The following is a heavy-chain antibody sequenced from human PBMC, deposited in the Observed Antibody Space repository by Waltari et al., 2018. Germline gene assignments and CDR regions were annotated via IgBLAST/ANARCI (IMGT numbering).Heavy chain of an antibody. V-gene: IGHV4-34*01. CDR3: ARMDANFDPFFDY. CDR1: GGSFSGYY. D-gene: IGHD3-9*01. CDR2: INHSGST. J-gene: IGHJ4*02. Sequence: QVQLQQWGAGLLKPSETLSLTCAVYGGSFSGYYWSWIRQPPGKGLEWIGEINHSGSTNYNPSLKSRVTISVDTSKNQFSLKLSSVTAADTAVYYCARMDANFDPFFDYWGQGTLVTVSS.